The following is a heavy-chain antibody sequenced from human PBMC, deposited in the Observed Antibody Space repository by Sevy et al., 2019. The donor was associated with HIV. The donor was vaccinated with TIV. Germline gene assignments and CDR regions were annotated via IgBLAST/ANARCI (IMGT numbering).Heavy chain of an antibody. J-gene: IGHJ4*02. V-gene: IGHV3-7*01. CDR1: GFTFSDSW. CDR2: INEDGSRL. Sequence: GGSLRLSCVASGFTFSDSWMTWVRQAPGKGLERIAFINEDGSRLGYVDSVRGRFTISRENTNNSLYLQRNSLRAEDTAVYFCARDRAYSALDYWGQGTLVTVSS. D-gene: IGHD5-18*01. CDR3: ARDRAYSALDY.